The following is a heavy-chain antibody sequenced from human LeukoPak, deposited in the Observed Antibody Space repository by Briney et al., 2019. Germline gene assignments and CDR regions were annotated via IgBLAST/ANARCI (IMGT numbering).Heavy chain of an antibody. J-gene: IGHJ4*02. D-gene: IGHD3-10*02. CDR2: IFHTGHT. CDR1: GGSISSGDYP. CDR3: ARGFYVWGGHFDY. Sequence: SETLSLTCAVSGGSISSGDYPWSWIRQPPGKGLEWIGYIFHTGHTSYNPSLKSRVTISVDMSKNQLSLKLSSVTAADTAVYYCARGFYVWGGHFDYGNEGPLPTVSP. V-gene: IGHV4-30-2*01.